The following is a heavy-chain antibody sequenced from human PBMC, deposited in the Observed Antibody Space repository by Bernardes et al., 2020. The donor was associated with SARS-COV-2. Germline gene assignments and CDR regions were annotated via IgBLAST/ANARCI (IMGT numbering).Heavy chain of an antibody. CDR1: GFTFSSYE. CDR3: ARAGSGSYYPY. CDR2: ISSSGSTI. D-gene: IGHD3-10*01. V-gene: IGHV3-48*03. J-gene: IGHJ4*02. Sequence: GGSLRLSCASSGFTFSSYEMNWVRQAPGKGLEWVSYISSSGSTIYYADSVKGRFTISRDNAKNSLYLQMNSLRAEDTAVYYCARAGSGSYYPYWGQGTLVTVSS.